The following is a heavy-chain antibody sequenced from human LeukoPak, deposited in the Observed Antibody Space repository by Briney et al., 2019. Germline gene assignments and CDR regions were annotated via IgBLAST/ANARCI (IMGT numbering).Heavy chain of an antibody. V-gene: IGHV1-2*02. CDR3: ARFTFGGSQFDP. J-gene: IGHJ5*02. CDR1: GYTFTGYY. Sequence: ASVKVSCKASGYTFTGYYMHWVRQAPGQGLEWMGWINPNSGGTNYAQNFQGRVTMTRDTSISTAYMELSRLRSDDTAVYYCARFTFGGSQFDPWGQGTLVTVSS. CDR2: INPNSGGT. D-gene: IGHD3-16*01.